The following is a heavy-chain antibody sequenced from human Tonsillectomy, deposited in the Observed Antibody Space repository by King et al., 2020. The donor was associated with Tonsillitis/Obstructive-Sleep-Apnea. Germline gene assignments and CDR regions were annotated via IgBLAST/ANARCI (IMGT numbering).Heavy chain of an antibody. CDR1: GFTFSDYP. Sequence: LVESGGGVVQPGRSLRLSCAASGFTFSDYPMHWVRQAPGKGLEWVAVTSFDGRNRYYADSVKGRFTISRDNSKSTLHLQMSSLRTEDTAVYYCVVGADAFDIWGQGPTVTVSS. V-gene: IGHV3-30*04. J-gene: IGHJ3*02. CDR3: VVGADAFDI. CDR2: TSFDGRNR. D-gene: IGHD3-10*01.